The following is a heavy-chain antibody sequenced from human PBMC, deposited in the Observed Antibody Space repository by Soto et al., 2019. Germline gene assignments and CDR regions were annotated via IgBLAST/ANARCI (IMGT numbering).Heavy chain of an antibody. J-gene: IGHJ3*02. Sequence: ASVKVSCKASGYTFTGYYMHWVRQAPGQGLEWMGWINPNSGGTNYAKKFQGRVTMTRDTSISTAYMELSRLRSDDTAVYYCARRMVSYYYDSSGRDAFDIWGQGTMVTVSS. CDR1: GYTFTGYY. D-gene: IGHD3-22*01. V-gene: IGHV1-2*02. CDR2: INPNSGGT. CDR3: ARRMVSYYYDSSGRDAFDI.